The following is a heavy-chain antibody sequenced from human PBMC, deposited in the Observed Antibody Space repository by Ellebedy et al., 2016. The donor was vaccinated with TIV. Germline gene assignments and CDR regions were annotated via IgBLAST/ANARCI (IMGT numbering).Heavy chain of an antibody. Sequence: PGGSLRLSCAASGFIISGDWMSWVRQSPGKGLECVAHITPDGSAEYYVDSVKGRFTISRDNAKRSLFLQMNSLKDEDTAIYFWARDTVGVGPAFDVWGQGTMVTVSS. CDR1: GFIISGDW. CDR3: ARDTVGVGPAFDV. CDR2: ITPDGSAE. J-gene: IGHJ3*01. D-gene: IGHD4-23*01. V-gene: IGHV3-7*03.